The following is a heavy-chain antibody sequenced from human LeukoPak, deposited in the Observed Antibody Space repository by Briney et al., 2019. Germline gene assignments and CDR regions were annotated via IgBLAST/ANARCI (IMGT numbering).Heavy chain of an antibody. V-gene: IGHV1-69*04. CDR1: GGTFSSYA. CDR3: ARDDRSIQLGFDP. CDR2: IIPILGIA. J-gene: IGHJ5*02. Sequence: SVKVSCKASGGTFSSYAISWMRQAPGQGLEWMGRIIPILGIANYAQKFQGRVTITADESTSTAYMELSSLRSEDTAVYYCARDDRSIQLGFDPWGQGTLVTVSS. D-gene: IGHD3-22*01.